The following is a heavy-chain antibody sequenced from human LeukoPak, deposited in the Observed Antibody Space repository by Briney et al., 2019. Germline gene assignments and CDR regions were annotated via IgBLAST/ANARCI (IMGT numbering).Heavy chain of an antibody. J-gene: IGHJ4*02. Sequence: SETLSLTCTVSGYSISSGYYWGWIRQPPGKGLEWIGSIYHSGSTYYNPSLKSRVTISVDTSKNQFSLKLSSVTAADTAVYYCATDRPKRDSCWDYWGQGTLVTVSS. CDR3: ATDRPKRDSCWDY. CDR1: GYSISSGYY. D-gene: IGHD2-2*01. V-gene: IGHV4-38-2*02. CDR2: IYHSGST.